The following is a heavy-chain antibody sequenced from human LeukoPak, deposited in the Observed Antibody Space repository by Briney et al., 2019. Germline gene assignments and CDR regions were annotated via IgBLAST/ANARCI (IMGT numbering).Heavy chain of an antibody. CDR3: ARGHSGYDYTAGYYYYYMDV. Sequence: SETPSLTCTVSGGSISSSSYYWGWIRQPPGKGLEWIGSIYYTGSTYYNPSLKSRVTISIDTSKNQFSLKLSSVTAADTAVYYCARGHSGYDYTAGYYYYYMDVWGKGTTVTISS. V-gene: IGHV4-39*07. CDR2: IYYTGST. D-gene: IGHD5-12*01. J-gene: IGHJ6*03. CDR1: GGSISSSSYY.